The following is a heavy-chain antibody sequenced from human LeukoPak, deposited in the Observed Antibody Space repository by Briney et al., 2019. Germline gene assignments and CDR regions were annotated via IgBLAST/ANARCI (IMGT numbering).Heavy chain of an antibody. CDR3: ARRESSGWFGAFDI. CDR2: INHSGST. Sequence: SETLSLTCTVSGGSISSYYWSWIRQPPGKGLEWIGEINHSGSTNYNPSLKSRVTISVDTSKNQFSLKLSSVTAADTAVYYCARRESSGWFGAFDIWGQGTMVTVSS. V-gene: IGHV4-34*01. CDR1: GGSISSYY. D-gene: IGHD6-19*01. J-gene: IGHJ3*02.